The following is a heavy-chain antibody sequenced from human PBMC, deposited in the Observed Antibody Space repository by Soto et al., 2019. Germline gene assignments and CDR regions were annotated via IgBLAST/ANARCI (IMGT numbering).Heavy chain of an antibody. CDR2: IIPIFGTA. D-gene: IGHD2-15*01. CDR1: GATFRRDA. J-gene: IGHJ5*02. CDR3: AGVVVAARSPPSQAENWFDP. Sequence: QVQLVQSGAEVKKPGSSVKVSCKAFGATFRRDAISWVRQAPGQGLEWMGGIIPIFGTANYAQKFQGRVTITADESTSTAYMELSSLRSEDTAVDYCAGVVVAARSPPSQAENWFDPWGQGTLVTGSS. V-gene: IGHV1-69*01.